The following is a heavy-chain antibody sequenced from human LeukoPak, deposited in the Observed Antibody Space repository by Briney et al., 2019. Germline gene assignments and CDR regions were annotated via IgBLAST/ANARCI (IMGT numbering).Heavy chain of an antibody. CDR2: IYHSGST. D-gene: IGHD5-18*01. CDR3: ARGGYSYGNLYY. V-gene: IGHV4-38-2*02. Sequence: SETLSLTCTVSGYSISSGYHWGWIRQPPGKGLEWIGSIYHSGSTYYNPSLKSRVTISVDTSKNQFSLKLSSVTAADTAVYYCARGGYSYGNLYYWGQGTLVTVSS. CDR1: GYSISSGYH. J-gene: IGHJ4*02.